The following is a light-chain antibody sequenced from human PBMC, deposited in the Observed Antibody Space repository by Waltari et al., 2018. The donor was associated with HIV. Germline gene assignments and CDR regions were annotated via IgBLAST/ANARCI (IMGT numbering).Light chain of an antibody. CDR3: QTADNSGSYVV. V-gene: IGLV3-25*03. J-gene: IGLJ2*01. CDR1: ALPKQY. CDR2: KDN. Sequence: SYELTQPPSVSVSPGQTARIPCSGDALPKQYAYLYQQKAGQAPVLVIYKDNERPSGIPERFSGSSSGTTVTLTISGVQAEDEADYHCQTADNSGSYVVFGGGTKLTVL.